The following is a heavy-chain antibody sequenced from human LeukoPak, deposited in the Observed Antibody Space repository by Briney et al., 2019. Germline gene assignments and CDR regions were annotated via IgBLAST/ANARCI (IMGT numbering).Heavy chain of an antibody. CDR1: GYTLTSYY. V-gene: IGHV1-2*02. Sequence: ASVKVSCKASGYTLTSYYMHWVRQAPGQGLEWMGWINPNSGGTNYAQKFQGRVTMTRDTSISTAYMELSRLRSDDTAVYYCARELGETVVHGYWGQGTLVTVSS. J-gene: IGHJ4*02. CDR2: INPNSGGT. D-gene: IGHD4-23*01. CDR3: ARELGETVVHGY.